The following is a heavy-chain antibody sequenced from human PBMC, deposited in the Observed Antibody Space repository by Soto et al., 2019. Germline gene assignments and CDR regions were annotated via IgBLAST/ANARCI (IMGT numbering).Heavy chain of an antibody. D-gene: IGHD3-22*01. CDR2: INHSGST. CDR3: ARGFGSSGYYFSWFDP. Sequence: SETLSLTCAVYGGSFSCYYWSWIRQPPGKGLEWIGEINHSGSTNYNPSLKSRVTISVDTSKNQFSLKLSSVTAADTAVYYCARGFGSSGYYFSWFDPWGQGTLVTVSS. V-gene: IGHV4-34*01. J-gene: IGHJ5*02. CDR1: GGSFSCYY.